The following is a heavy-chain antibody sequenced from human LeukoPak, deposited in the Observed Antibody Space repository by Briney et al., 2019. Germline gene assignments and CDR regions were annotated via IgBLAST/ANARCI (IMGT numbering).Heavy chain of an antibody. CDR3: ARDSNQWVRLDP. D-gene: IGHD4-11*01. V-gene: IGHV1-46*01. J-gene: IGHJ5*02. CDR2: INPSGGST. Sequence: ASVKVSCKASGYTFTSYYMHWVRQAPGQGLEWMGIINPSGGSTSHAQKFQGRVTMTRDTSTSTVYMELSSLRSEDTAVYYCARDSNQWVRLDPWGQGTLVTVSS. CDR1: GYTFTSYY.